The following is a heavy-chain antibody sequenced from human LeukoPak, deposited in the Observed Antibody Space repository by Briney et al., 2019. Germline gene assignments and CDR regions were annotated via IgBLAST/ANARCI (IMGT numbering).Heavy chain of an antibody. CDR1: GYSFSTYW. CDR2: IYPGDSDT. J-gene: IGHJ4*02. D-gene: IGHD1-26*01. Sequence: GESLKISCKGSGYSFSTYWIAWVRQMPGKGLEWMGIIYPGDSDTRHNPSFQGQVTISADKSISTAYLQWSSLRASDTAMYYCARHLRVGATQSNFDYWGQGTLVTVSS. V-gene: IGHV5-51*01. CDR3: ARHLRVGATQSNFDY.